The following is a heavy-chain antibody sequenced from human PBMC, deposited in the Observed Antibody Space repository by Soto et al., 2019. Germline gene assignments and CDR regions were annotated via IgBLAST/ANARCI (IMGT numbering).Heavy chain of an antibody. V-gene: IGHV3-15*01. D-gene: IGHD1-1*01. CDR2: IKSASYGGTI. J-gene: IGHJ1*01. CDR3: TKDRPFSAGTNPVY. Sequence: EVQLVESGGGLVQPGGSLRLSCEVSGLVFSSTWMTWVRQAPGKGPEWVGRIKSASYGGTIDYAASVEGRFIISRDDSRSTLYLHMTSLRTNDTAVYYCTKDRPFSAGTNPVYWGQGTLVTVSS. CDR1: GLVFSSTW.